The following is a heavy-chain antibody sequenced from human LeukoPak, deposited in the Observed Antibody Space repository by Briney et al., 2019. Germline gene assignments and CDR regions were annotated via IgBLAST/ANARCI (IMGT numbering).Heavy chain of an antibody. CDR2: INHSGST. J-gene: IGHJ6*03. V-gene: IGHV4-34*01. D-gene: IGHD1-26*01. Sequence: SETLSLTCAVYGGSFSGYYWSWIRQPPGKGLEWIGEINHSGSTNYNPSLKSRVTISVDTSKNQFSLKLSSVTAADTAVYYCARSIVGATVDYYYYYMDVWGKGTTVTVSS. CDR1: GGSFSGYY. CDR3: ARSIVGATVDYYYYYMDV.